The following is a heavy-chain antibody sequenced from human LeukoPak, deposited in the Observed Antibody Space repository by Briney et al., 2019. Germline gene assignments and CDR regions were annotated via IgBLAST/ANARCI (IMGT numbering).Heavy chain of an antibody. D-gene: IGHD1-26*01. CDR3: ARPIVGAAVGDY. Sequence: GGSLRLSCAASGFTFSGYLMSWVRQAPGKGLEWVANIKQDGSEKYYVDSVKGRFTISRDNAKNSLYLQMNSLRAEDTAVYYCARPIVGAAVGDYWGQGTLVTVSS. J-gene: IGHJ4*02. V-gene: IGHV3-7*01. CDR1: GFTFSGYL. CDR2: IKQDGSEK.